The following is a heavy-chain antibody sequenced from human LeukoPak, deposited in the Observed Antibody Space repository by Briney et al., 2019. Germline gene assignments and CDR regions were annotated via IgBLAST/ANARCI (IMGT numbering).Heavy chain of an antibody. CDR2: IYYSGST. J-gene: IGHJ4*02. V-gene: IGHV4-59*01. CDR1: GGSISSYY. Sequence: SETLPLTCTVSGGSISSYYWSWIRQPPGKGLEWIGYIYYSGSTNYNPSLKSRATISVDTSKNQFSLKLSSVTAADTAVYYCARVGYDFWSGYENPFDYWGQGTLVTVSS. CDR3: ARVGYDFWSGYENPFDY. D-gene: IGHD3-3*01.